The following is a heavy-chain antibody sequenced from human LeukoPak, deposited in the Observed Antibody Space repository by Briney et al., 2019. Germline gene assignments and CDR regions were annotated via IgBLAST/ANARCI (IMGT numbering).Heavy chain of an antibody. Sequence: ASVKVSCKASGYTFTGYYMHWVRQAPGQGLEWMGWINPNSGGTNYAQKFQGRVTMTRDTSISTAYMELSRLRSDDTAVYYCARGTYSSGWYEGYWGQGTLVTVPS. D-gene: IGHD6-19*01. CDR2: INPNSGGT. V-gene: IGHV1-2*02. J-gene: IGHJ4*02. CDR1: GYTFTGYY. CDR3: ARGTYSSGWYEGY.